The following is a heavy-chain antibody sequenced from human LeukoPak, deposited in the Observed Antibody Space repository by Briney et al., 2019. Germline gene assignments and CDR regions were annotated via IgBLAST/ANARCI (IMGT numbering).Heavy chain of an antibody. D-gene: IGHD3-10*01. CDR2: INHSGSG. J-gene: IGHJ6*03. CDR3: ARRMGRRFGERYYYYHYMQV. Sequence: NPSETLSLTCGVFGGSFSGYYWSWIRQPPGKGLEWIGEINHSGSGNYNSSLKSRVTISVDTSKNQFSLKVSSVTDADTAVYYCARRMGRRFGERYYYYHYMQVSGKGTPFTISS. V-gene: IGHV4-34*01. CDR1: GGSFSGYY.